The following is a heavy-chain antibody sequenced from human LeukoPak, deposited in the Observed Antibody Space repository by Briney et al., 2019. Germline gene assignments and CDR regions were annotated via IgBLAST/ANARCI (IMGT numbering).Heavy chain of an antibody. D-gene: IGHD7-27*01. J-gene: IGHJ4*02. CDR2: IDPSDSDI. CDR1: GSSFTSYW. V-gene: IGHV5-51*01. Sequence: GESLQISCKASGSSFTSYWIGWVRQLPGKGLEWTGIIDPSDSDIRYTPSFQGQVTISADKSLSTAYLQWNSLKASDTAIYYCARQTAMGRSGDYWGQGTLVTVSS. CDR3: ARQTAMGRSGDY.